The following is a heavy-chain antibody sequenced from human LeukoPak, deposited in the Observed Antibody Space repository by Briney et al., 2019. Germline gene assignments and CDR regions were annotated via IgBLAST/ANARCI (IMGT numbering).Heavy chain of an antibody. D-gene: IGHD1-26*01. Sequence: PGGSLRLSCAASGFTFSSYSMNWVRQAPGKGPEWVSSISSSSSYIYYADSVKGRFTISRDNAKNSLYLQMNSLRAEDTAVYYCARDWDDGFDLWGRGTLVTVSS. CDR3: ARDWDDGFDL. J-gene: IGHJ2*01. V-gene: IGHV3-21*01. CDR1: GFTFSSYS. CDR2: ISSSSSYI.